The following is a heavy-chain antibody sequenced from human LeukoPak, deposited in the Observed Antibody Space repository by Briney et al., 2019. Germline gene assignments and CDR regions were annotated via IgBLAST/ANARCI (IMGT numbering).Heavy chain of an antibody. D-gene: IGHD6-13*01. CDR3: ARSIRGIAAPPHVYYYYMDV. CDR2: IYYSVST. V-gene: IGHV4-59*01. CDR1: GGSIRSYY. Sequence: SETLSLTCTVSGGSIRSYYWSWIPQPPGKGLERIGYIYYSVSTNYNPSLKSRVTISVDTSKNQFSLKLSSVTAADTAVYYCARSIRGIAAPPHVYYYYMDVWGKGTTVTVSS. J-gene: IGHJ6*03.